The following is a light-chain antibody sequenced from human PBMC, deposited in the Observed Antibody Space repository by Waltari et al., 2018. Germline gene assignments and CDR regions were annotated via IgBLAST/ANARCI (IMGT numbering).Light chain of an antibody. CDR1: QSISSW. CDR3: QQYNSYPWT. Sequence: DIQMTQSPSTXSASVGDRVTITCRASQSISSWLAWYQQKPGKAPKLLIYKASSLESGVPSRFSGSGSGTEFTLTXSSLQPNDXATYYCQQYNSYPWTFXXXTKVEIK. J-gene: IGKJ1*01. V-gene: IGKV1-5*03. CDR2: KAS.